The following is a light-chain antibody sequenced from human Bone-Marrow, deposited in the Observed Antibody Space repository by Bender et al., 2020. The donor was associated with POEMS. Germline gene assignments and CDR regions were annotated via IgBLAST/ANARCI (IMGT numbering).Light chain of an antibody. Sequence: SYGLTQPPSVSVSPGHTANITCSGDQLWDQYGSWYQLKPGQSPVLVIYEDNKRPSGIPDRFSGSNSMNIATLTISGTQALDEADYYCQAWDTSSVVFGGGTKLTVL. CDR3: QAWDTSSVV. CDR2: EDN. V-gene: IGLV3-1*01. J-gene: IGLJ2*01. CDR1: QLWDQY.